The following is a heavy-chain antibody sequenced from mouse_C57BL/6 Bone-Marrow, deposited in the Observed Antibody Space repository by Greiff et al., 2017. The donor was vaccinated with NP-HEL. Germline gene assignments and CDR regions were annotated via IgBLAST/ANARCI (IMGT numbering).Heavy chain of an antibody. Sequence: EVQLVESGGGLVKPGGSLKLSCAASGFTFSSYAMSWVRQTPEKRLEWVATISDGGSYTYYPDNVKGRFTISRDNAKNNLYLQMSHLKSEDTAMYYCARESTTVVPYWYFDVWGTGTTVTVSS. V-gene: IGHV5-4*01. D-gene: IGHD1-1*01. J-gene: IGHJ1*03. CDR3: ARESTTVVPYWYFDV. CDR1: GFTFSSYA. CDR2: ISDGGSYT.